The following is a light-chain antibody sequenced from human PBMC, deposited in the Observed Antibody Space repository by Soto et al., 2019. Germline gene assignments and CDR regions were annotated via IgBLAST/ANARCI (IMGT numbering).Light chain of an antibody. CDR1: RISSSN. J-gene: IGKJ4*01. CDR3: RQPSNWLSFA. CDR2: DAS. V-gene: IGKV3D-20*02. Sequence: LSTGESATLSCRARRISSSNLAWYQQNPGQAPSLLIFDASSRATGIPDRFSGSGSETDFTLTISRLEPEDFAVYYCRQPSNWLSFAFGGATKVDIK.